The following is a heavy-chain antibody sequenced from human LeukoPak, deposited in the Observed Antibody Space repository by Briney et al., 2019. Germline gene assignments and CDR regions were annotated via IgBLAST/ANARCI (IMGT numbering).Heavy chain of an antibody. J-gene: IGHJ6*03. V-gene: IGHV3-48*04. D-gene: IGHD3-3*01. CDR3: AKVFGVEYFYYMDV. CDR2: IGASSATI. CDR1: GFSFSSYS. Sequence: GGSLRLYCAASGFSFSSYSMNWVRQAPGKGLEWISYIGASSATIHYADSVQGRFTISRDNAKNSLFLQMDNLRAEDTAVYYCAKVFGVEYFYYMDVWGNGATVIVSS.